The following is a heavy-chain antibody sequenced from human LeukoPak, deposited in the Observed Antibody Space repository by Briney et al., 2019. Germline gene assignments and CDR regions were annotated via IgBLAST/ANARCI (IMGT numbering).Heavy chain of an antibody. Sequence: PSETLSLTCTVSGGSISSSSYYWGWIRQPPGKGLEWIGSIYYSGSTYYNPSLKSRVTISVDTSKNQFSLKLSSVTAADTAVYYCARLPNYFYDNSGPGYWGQGTLVTVSS. CDR3: ARLPNYFYDNSGPGY. D-gene: IGHD3-22*01. V-gene: IGHV4-39*01. CDR2: IYYSGST. CDR1: GGSISSSSYY. J-gene: IGHJ4*02.